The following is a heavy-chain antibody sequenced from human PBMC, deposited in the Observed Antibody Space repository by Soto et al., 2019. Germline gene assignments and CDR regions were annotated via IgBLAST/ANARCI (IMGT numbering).Heavy chain of an antibody. CDR1: GGSISSYY. CDR2: IYYSGST. V-gene: IGHV4-59*12. D-gene: IGHD2-2*01. J-gene: IGHJ4*02. Sequence: PSETLSLTCTVSGGSISSYYWSWIRQPPGKGLEWIGYIYYSGSTNYNPSLKSRVTISVDTSKNQFSLKLSSVTAADTAVYYCASFNELPRMNYFDYWGQGTLVTVSS. CDR3: ASFNELPRMNYFDY.